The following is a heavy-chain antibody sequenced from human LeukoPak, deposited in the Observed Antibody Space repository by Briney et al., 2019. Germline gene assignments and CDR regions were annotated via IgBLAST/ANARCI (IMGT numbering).Heavy chain of an antibody. D-gene: IGHD1-26*01. CDR1: GGSISSGFFY. Sequence: PSETLSLTCTVSGGSISSGFFYWSWIRQPAGKGLEWIGRMYTSGSTDYNPSLKSRVTISVDASKNQFSLKLTSVTAADTAVYYCARVGSIVGAIHSWGQGTLVTVSS. V-gene: IGHV4-61*02. J-gene: IGHJ4*02. CDR2: MYTSGST. CDR3: ARVGSIVGAIHS.